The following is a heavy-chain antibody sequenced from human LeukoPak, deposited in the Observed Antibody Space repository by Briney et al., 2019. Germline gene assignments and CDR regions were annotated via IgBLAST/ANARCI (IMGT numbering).Heavy chain of an antibody. V-gene: IGHV4-59*08. Sequence: PSETLSLTCTVSGGSISGYYWSWIRQPPGQGLEWIGYVYNSGTTNYNPSLNSRLTISADTSKNQFSLKLSSVAAADTAVYYCARRRELLRSNWYFDLWGRGTLVTVSS. D-gene: IGHD1-26*01. CDR2: VYNSGTT. CDR1: GGSISGYY. CDR3: ARRRELLRSNWYFDL. J-gene: IGHJ2*01.